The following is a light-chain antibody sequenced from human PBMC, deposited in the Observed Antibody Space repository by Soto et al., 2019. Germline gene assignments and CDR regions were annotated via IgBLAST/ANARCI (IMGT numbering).Light chain of an antibody. J-gene: IGKJ1*01. CDR3: HRSWT. CDR1: QSISSW. V-gene: IGKV1-5*03. Sequence: DIQMTQSPSTLSASVGDRVTITCRASQSISSWLAWYQQKPGKAPKLLIYKASSLESGVPSRFSGSGSGTDFTLTMRSQQPDDFATYYCHRSWTFGQGTKVEIK. CDR2: KAS.